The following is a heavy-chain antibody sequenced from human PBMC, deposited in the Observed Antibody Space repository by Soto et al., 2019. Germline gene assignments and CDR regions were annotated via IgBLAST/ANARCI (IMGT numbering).Heavy chain of an antibody. V-gene: IGHV2-26*01. D-gene: IGHD3-3*01. Sequence: QVTLKESGPVLVKPTETLTLTCTVSGFSLSHARMGVSWIRQPPGKALEWLAHIFSKDAKSYSTSLKSRLITSKDTSKSQVVLTMTNMDPVDTATYVCARIIRPGSGYSFDSWGQGTLVTVSS. CDR3: ARIIRPGSGYSFDS. CDR2: IFSKDAK. J-gene: IGHJ4*02. CDR1: GFSLSHARMG.